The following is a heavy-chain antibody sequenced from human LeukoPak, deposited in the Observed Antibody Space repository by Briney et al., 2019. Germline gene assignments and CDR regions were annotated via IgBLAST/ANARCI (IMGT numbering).Heavy chain of an antibody. CDR1: GFTFSSYG. V-gene: IGHV3-30*18. J-gene: IGHJ4*02. D-gene: IGHD2-15*01. CDR3: AKEQHSGYCSGGSCYSYGTYIDY. CDR2: ISYDGSNK. Sequence: PGRSLRLSCAASGFTFSSYGMHWVRQAPGKGLEWVAVISYDGSNKYYADSVKGRFTISRDNSKNTLYLQMNCLRAEDTAVYYCAKEQHSGYCSGGSCYSYGTYIDYWGQGTLVTVSS.